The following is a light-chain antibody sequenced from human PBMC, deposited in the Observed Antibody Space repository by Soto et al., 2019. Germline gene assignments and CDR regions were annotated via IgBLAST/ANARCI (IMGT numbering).Light chain of an antibody. CDR3: QHYNNWPMGIT. Sequence: EIVITLSPATLAVSKGERATLSCRASHSVSSNLALYQQKPGQAPRLLIYGASTRATGIPARFSGSGSGTEFTLTISSLQSEDFAVYYCQHYNNWPMGITFGQGTKVDI. CDR1: HSVSSN. V-gene: IGKV3-15*01. J-gene: IGKJ1*01. CDR2: GAS.